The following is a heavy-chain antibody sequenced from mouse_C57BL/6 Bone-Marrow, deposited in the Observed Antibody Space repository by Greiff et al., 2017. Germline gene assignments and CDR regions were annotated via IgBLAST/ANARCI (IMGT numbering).Heavy chain of an antibody. V-gene: IGHV1-47*01. CDR2: CHPYNDDT. J-gene: IGHJ4*01. CDR3: ARRNGYYYAMKN. CDR1: GYNFTTYP. D-gene: IGHD2-2*01. Sequence: QVQLQQSGAELVKPGASVKMSCKASGYNFTTYPIEWMKQNHGKSLEWIGNCHPYNDDTKYNEKFKGKATLTVEKSYSTVYLELSRLTSDDSAVYYGARRNGYYYAMKNWDQETSVTDSS.